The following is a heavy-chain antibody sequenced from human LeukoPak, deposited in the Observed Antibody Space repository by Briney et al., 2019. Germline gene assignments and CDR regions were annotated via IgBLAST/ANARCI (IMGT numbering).Heavy chain of an antibody. Sequence: PGGSLRLSCAASGFPFLAYAMSWVRQAPGKGLEWIGEINHSGSTNYNPSLKSRVTISVDTSKNQFSLKLSSVTAADTAVYYCARVHIAVVSPIGNWFDPWGQGTLVTVSS. CDR2: INHSGST. J-gene: IGHJ5*02. V-gene: IGHV4-34*01. CDR3: ARVHIAVVSPIGNWFDP. CDR1: GFPFLAYA. D-gene: IGHD2-21*01.